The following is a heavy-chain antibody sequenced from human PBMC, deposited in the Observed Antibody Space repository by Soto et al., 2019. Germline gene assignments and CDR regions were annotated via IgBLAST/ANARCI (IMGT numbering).Heavy chain of an antibody. CDR3: ARWRDDDGGQTWFDP. D-gene: IGHD1-1*01. CDR2: IYYNGNS. J-gene: IGHJ5*02. CDR1: GGSVSSGAYY. Sequence: VQLQESGPGLVKPSETLSLTCTVSGGSVSSGAYYWSWIRQPPGKGLEWIGFIYYNGNSDYSPSLNSRVTISVDTSRNLFSLKLNAVTAADTAVYYCARWRDDDGGQTWFDPWGQGILVIVSS. V-gene: IGHV4-61*08.